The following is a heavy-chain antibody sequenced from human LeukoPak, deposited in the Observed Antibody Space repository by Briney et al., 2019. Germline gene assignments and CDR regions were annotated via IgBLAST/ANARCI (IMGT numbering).Heavy chain of an antibody. V-gene: IGHV1-46*01. CDR2: INPNGCSK. CDR1: GYTFTSYY. Sequence: ASVKVSCKASGYTFTSYYMHWVRQAPGQGRAWMGIINPNGCSKSYAQKFQGRVTMTRDTSISTAYMELSRLRSDDTAVYYCARDHRRYYYDSSGYYYFGYWGQGTLVTVSS. J-gene: IGHJ4*02. CDR3: ARDHRRYYYDSSGYYYFGY. D-gene: IGHD3-22*01.